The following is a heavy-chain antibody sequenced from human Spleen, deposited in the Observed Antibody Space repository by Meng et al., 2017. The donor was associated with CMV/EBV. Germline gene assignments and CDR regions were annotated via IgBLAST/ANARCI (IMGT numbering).Heavy chain of an antibody. Sequence: GESLKISCAASGFTFSSYAMHWVRQAPGKGLEYVSAISSNGGSTYYADSVKGRFTISRDNSKNTLYLQMGSLRAEDTAVYYCAKDLKDCSSTSCYFFTTRGLYGMDVWGQGTTVTVSS. V-gene: IGHV3-64*02. J-gene: IGHJ6*02. D-gene: IGHD2-2*01. CDR2: ISSNGGST. CDR3: AKDLKDCSSTSCYFFTTRGLYGMDV. CDR1: GFTFSSYA.